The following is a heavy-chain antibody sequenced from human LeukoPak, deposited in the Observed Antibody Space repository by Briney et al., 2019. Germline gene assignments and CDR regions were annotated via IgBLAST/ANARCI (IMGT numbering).Heavy chain of an antibody. D-gene: IGHD4-17*01. J-gene: IGHJ4*02. V-gene: IGHV3-23*01. CDR3: AKDKTTVTTWSSNFDY. CDR1: GFTFSSYA. CDR2: ISGSGGST. Sequence: TGGSLRLSCAASGFTFSSYAMSWVRQAPGKGLEWVSAISGSGGSTYYADSVKGRFTISRDNSKNTLYLQMNSLRAEDTAVYYCAKDKTTVTTWSSNFDYWGQGTLVTVSS.